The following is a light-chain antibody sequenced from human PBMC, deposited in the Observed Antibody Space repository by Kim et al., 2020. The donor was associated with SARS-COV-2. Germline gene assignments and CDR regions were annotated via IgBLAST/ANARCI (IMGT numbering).Light chain of an antibody. CDR1: QSVSSN. J-gene: IGKJ1*01. CDR2: GAS. V-gene: IGKV3-15*01. Sequence: EIVMTLSPATLSVYPGERATLSCRASQSVSSNLAWYQQKPGQAPRLLIYGASTRATGIPARFSGSGSGTEFTLTISSLQSEDFAVYYCQQYNNWPPTFGQGTKVDIK. CDR3: QQYNNWPPT.